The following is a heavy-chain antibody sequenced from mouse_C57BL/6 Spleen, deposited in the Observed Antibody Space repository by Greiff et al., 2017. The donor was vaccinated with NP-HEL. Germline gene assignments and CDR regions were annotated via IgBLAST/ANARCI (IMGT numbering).Heavy chain of an antibody. CDR3: ERRGVGWDWDMDY. V-gene: IGHV5-17*01. CDR2: ISSGSSTI. J-gene: IGHJ4*01. D-gene: IGHD4-1*01. CDR1: GFTFSDYG. Sequence: EVKLMESGGGLVKPGGSLKLSCAASGFTFSDYGMHWVRQAPEKGLEWVAYISSGSSTIYYADTVKGRFTISRDNAKNTLFLQLTSLRSEDTAMYYCERRGVGWDWDMDYWGKGPSDTVSS.